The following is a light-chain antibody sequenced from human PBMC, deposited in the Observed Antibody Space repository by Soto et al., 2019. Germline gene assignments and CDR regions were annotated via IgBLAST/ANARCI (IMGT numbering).Light chain of an antibody. CDR2: DAS. J-gene: IGKJ1*01. V-gene: IGKV3-11*01. CDR3: QQRSNWPRT. CDR1: QSVSSY. Sequence: IVWTQSRATLSLSPGERAALSCLASQSVSSYLAWYQQKPGQAPRLLIYDASNRATGIPARFSGSGSGTDFTLTISSLEPEDFAVYYCQQRSNWPRTFGQGTKVDI.